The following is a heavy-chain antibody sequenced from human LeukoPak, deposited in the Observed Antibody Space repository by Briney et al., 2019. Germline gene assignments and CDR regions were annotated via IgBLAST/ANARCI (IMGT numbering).Heavy chain of an antibody. V-gene: IGHV4-38-2*02. CDR1: GYSISSGYY. CDR3: ASVYGSGSYYPEKDYYYYYYMDV. D-gene: IGHD3-10*01. J-gene: IGHJ6*03. Sequence: SETLSLTCTVSGYSISSGYYWGWIRQPPGKGLEWIGSIYHSGSTYYNPSLKSRVTISVDTSKNQFSLKLSSVTAADTAVYYCASVYGSGSYYPEKDYYYYYYMDVWGKGTTVTVSS. CDR2: IYHSGST.